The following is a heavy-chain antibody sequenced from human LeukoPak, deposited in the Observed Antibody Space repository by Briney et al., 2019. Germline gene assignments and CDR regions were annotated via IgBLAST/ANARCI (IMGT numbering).Heavy chain of an antibody. CDR2: FSGSGGGT. CDR1: GFTFSNYA. CDR3: AKDLSGHYGSGSYYSFDY. D-gene: IGHD3-10*01. Sequence: GGSLRPSCAASGFTFSNYAMSWVRQAPGKGLEWVSGFSGSGGGTYYADSVKGRFTISRDNSKNTLYLQMNSLRAEDTAIYYCAKDLSGHYGSGSYYSFDYWGQGTLVTVSS. J-gene: IGHJ4*02. V-gene: IGHV3-23*01.